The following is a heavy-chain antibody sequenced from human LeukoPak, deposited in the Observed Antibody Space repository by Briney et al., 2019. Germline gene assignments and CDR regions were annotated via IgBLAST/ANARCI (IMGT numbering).Heavy chain of an antibody. D-gene: IGHD3-22*01. J-gene: IGHJ4*02. Sequence: GGSLRLSCAASGFTFSSYSMNWVRQAPGKGLEWVSSISSSSSYIYYADSVKGRFTISRDNAKNSLFLQMNSLRAEDTAVYYCARISRDYYDSSGSLGYWGKGTLVTVSS. CDR1: GFTFSSYS. CDR3: ARISRDYYDSSGSLGY. V-gene: IGHV3-21*01. CDR2: ISSSSSYI.